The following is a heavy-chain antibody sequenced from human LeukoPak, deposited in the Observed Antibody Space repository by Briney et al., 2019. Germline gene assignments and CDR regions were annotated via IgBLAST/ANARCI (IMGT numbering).Heavy chain of an antibody. Sequence: GGSLRLSCAAFSGYWMTWVRQAPGKGLEWVASISPSGGAYYADSVKGRFTISRDNSKNTLYLQMNSLRAEDTAVYYCANVRAGHYFDYWGQGTLVTVSS. CDR3: ANVRAGHYFDY. D-gene: IGHD6-19*01. CDR2: ISPSGGA. V-gene: IGHV3-23*01. J-gene: IGHJ4*02. CDR1: SGYW.